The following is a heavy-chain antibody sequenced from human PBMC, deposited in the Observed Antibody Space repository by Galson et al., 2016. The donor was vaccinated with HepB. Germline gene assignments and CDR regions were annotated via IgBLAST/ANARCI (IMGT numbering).Heavy chain of an antibody. Sequence: SLRLSCAASGFTFSSYAMSWVRQAPGKGLEWVSGLSGSGGSTYYADSVRGRFTISRDNSKNTLYLQMNSLRAEDTAVYFCAKDRGYYAMDVWGQGTTVTVSS. CDR3: AKDRGYYAMDV. CDR1: GFTFSSYA. J-gene: IGHJ6*02. V-gene: IGHV3-23*01. CDR2: LSGSGGST. D-gene: IGHD3-10*01.